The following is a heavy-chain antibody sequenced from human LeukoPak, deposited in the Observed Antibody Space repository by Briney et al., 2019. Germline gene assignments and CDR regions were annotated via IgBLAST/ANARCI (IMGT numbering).Heavy chain of an antibody. CDR3: AKSGGRSDIKGYFDY. Sequence: PGGSLRLSCAASGFTFSSYAMSWVRQAPGKGLEWVSAISGSGGSTYYADSVKGRFTISRDNSKTTLYLQMNSLRAEDTAVYYCAKSGGRSDIKGYFDYWGQGTLVTVSS. D-gene: IGHD3-10*01. CDR2: ISGSGGST. V-gene: IGHV3-23*01. CDR1: GFTFSSYA. J-gene: IGHJ4*02.